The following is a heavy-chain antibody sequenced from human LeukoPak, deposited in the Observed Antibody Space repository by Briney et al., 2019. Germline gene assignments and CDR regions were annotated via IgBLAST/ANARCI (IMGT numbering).Heavy chain of an antibody. J-gene: IGHJ6*02. V-gene: IGHV3-53*01. CDR3: ARISITMRGDYGMDV. CDR1: GFTFSSYA. D-gene: IGHD3-22*01. Sequence: PGGSLRLSCAASGFTFSSYAMSWVHQAPGKGLEWVSVIYSGGSTYYADSVKGRFTISRDNSKNTLYLQMNSLRAEDTAVYYCARISITMRGDYGMDVWGQGTTVTVSS. CDR2: IYSGGST.